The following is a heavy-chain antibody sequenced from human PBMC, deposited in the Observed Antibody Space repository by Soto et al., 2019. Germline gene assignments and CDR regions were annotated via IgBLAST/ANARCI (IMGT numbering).Heavy chain of an antibody. CDR2: INSDGSSI. J-gene: IGHJ4*02. Sequence: KGMVWLSRINSDGSSISYADSVKGRFTISRDNAKNTLYLQMNNLRAEDTAVYYCARGVYCIVVWCYATPFVDWCTGVLGTGSS. D-gene: IGHD2-15*01. CDR3: ARGVYCIVVWCYATPFVD. V-gene: IGHV3-74*01.